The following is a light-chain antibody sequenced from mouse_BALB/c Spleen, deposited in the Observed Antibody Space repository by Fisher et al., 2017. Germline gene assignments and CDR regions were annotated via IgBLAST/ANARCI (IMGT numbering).Light chain of an antibody. V-gene: IGKV4-68*01. CDR1: SSVSY. J-gene: IGKJ5*01. Sequence: IVMTQSPAIMSASPGEKVTMTCSASSSVSYMYWYQQKPGSSPKPWIYATSNLASGVPARFSGSGSGTSYSLTISRVEAEDAATYYCQQWSSYPPITFGAGTKLELK. CDR3: QQWSSYPPIT. CDR2: ATS.